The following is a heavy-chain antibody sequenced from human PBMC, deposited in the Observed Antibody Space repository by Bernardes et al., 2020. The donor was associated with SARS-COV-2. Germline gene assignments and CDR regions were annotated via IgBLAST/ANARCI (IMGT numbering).Heavy chain of an antibody. CDR3: ARDGAGSSDAFAI. CDR1: GGSISSYY. D-gene: IGHD1-26*01. CDR2: FHDGGGA. Sequence: SEPLPLTCNISGGSISSYYWSWIRKPPGETLEWLGNFHDGGGATYNPSFKGRVTISKVSSNKQLALKLTSVTTADTGIYYCARDGAGSSDAFAIWGRGSRVTVSP. V-gene: IGHV4-59*01. J-gene: IGHJ3*02.